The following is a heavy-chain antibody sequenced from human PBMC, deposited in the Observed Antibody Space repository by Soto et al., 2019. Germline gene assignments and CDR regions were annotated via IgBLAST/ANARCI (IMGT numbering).Heavy chain of an antibody. D-gene: IGHD2-2*01. J-gene: IGHJ4*02. V-gene: IGHV3-23*01. CDR1: GFTFSSYA. CDR2: ISGSGSST. Sequence: EVQLLESGGGLVHPGGSLRLSCAVSGFTFSSYAMNWVRQAPGKGLEWVSAISGSGSSTYYADSVKGRFTISRDNSKNTLYLQRNSLRADDTAVYYCAKGRGLGTSVQAATPSDYWGQGTLVTVSS. CDR3: AKGRGLGTSVQAATPSDY.